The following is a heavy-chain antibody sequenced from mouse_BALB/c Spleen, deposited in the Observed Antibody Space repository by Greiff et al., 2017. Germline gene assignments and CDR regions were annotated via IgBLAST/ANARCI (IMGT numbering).Heavy chain of an antibody. V-gene: IGHV3-2*02. J-gene: IGHJ3*01. D-gene: IGHD2-2*01. Sequence: EVKLVESGPGLVKPSQSLSLTCTVTGYSITSDYAWNWIRQFPGNKLEWMGYISYSGSTSYNPSLKSRISITRDTSKNQYYLQLNSVTTEDTATYYCARCGYDVDWFAYWGQGTLVTVSA. CDR2: ISYSGST. CDR3: ARCGYDVDWFAY. CDR1: GYSITSDYA.